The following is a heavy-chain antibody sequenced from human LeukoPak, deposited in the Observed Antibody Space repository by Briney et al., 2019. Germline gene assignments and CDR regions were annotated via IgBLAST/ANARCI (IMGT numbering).Heavy chain of an antibody. D-gene: IGHD2-15*01. CDR1: GFTFSNFA. CDR3: ARVKGVLIVVVAATPYGMDV. CDR2: AGTATDT. Sequence: GGSLRLSCAASGFTFSNFAMSWFRQAPGRGLEWVSAAGTATDTSYADSVKGRFTISRDNAKNSLYLQMNSLRAEDTAVYYCARVKGVLIVVVAATPYGMDVWGQGTTVTVSS. V-gene: IGHV3-69-1*01. J-gene: IGHJ6*02.